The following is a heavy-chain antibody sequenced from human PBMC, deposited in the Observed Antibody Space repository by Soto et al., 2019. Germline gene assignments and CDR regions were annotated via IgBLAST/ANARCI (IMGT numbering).Heavy chain of an antibody. D-gene: IGHD3-16*01. J-gene: IGHJ6*02. CDR3: ARMGDVPYYYYGMDV. V-gene: IGHV1-18*01. CDR2: INGYNGNT. CDR1: GYTFTSYG. Sequence: QVQLVQSGAEVKKPGASVKVSCKASGYTFTSYGISWVRQAPGQGLEWMGWINGYNGNTNYAQKLQGRVTLSTDTSTSRAYMGLRSLRSDDSAVYYCARMGDVPYYYYGMDVWGQGTTVTVSS.